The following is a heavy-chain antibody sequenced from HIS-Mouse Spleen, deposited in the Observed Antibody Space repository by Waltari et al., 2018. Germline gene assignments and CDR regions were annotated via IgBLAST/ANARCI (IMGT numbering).Heavy chain of an antibody. CDR1: GYTFIGYY. CDR2: INPNSGGT. D-gene: IGHD6-13*01. V-gene: IGHV1-2*02. CDR3: ARVWQQQLGLPGY. Sequence: QVQLVQPGAEVKTPGAAVKVSCKAPGYTFIGYYMHWRTQAPGQGLEWMGWINPNSGGTNYAQKFQGRVTMTRDTSISTAYMELSRLRSDDTAVYYCARVWQQQLGLPGYWGQGTLVTVSS. J-gene: IGHJ4*02.